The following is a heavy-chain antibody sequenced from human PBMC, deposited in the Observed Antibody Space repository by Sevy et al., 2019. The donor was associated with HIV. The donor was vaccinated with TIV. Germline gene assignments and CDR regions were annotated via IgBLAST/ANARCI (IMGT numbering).Heavy chain of an antibody. CDR1: GFTFSSYW. J-gene: IGHJ4*02. CDR2: INSDGSST. V-gene: IGHV3-74*01. Sequence: GGSLRLSCAASGFTFSSYWMHWVRQAPGKGLVWVSRINSDGSSTRYADSVKGRFTISRDNAKNTLYLQMNSLRAEDTGVYYCYTSIVAAGDYWGQGTLVTVSS. D-gene: IGHD6-13*01. CDR3: YTSIVAAGDY.